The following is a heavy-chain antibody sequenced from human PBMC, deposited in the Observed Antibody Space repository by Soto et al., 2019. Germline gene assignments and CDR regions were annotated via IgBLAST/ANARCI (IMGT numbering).Heavy chain of an antibody. J-gene: IGHJ6*02. CDR2: INSDGSST. CDR1: GFTFSSYW. Sequence: EVQLVESGGGLVQPGGSLRLSCAASGFTFSSYWMHWVHQAPGKGLVWVSRINSDGSSTSYADSVKGRFTISRDNAKNTLYLQMNSLRAEDTAVYYCAREWQQLVLYYYYGMDVWGQGTTVTVSS. V-gene: IGHV3-74*01. CDR3: AREWQQLVLYYYYGMDV. D-gene: IGHD6-13*01.